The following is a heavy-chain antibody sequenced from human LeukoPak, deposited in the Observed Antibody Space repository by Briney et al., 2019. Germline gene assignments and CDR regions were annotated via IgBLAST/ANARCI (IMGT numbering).Heavy chain of an antibody. J-gene: IGHJ4*02. CDR2: INAGNGNT. Sequence: ASVKVSCKASGYTFTSYAMHWVRQAPGQRLEWTGWINAGNGNTKYSQKFQGRVTITRDTSASTAYMELSSLRSEDTAVYYCGRDRAEEWLQYYFDYWGQGTLVTVSS. D-gene: IGHD6-19*01. CDR3: GRDRAEEWLQYYFDY. CDR1: GYTFTSYA. V-gene: IGHV1-3*01.